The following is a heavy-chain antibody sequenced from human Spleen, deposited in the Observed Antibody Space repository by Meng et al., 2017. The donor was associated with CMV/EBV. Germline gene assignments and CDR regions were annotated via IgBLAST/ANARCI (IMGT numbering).Heavy chain of an antibody. V-gene: IGHV3-9*01. CDR3: AKAPVHYDFWSGYSGGMDV. CDR2: ISWNSGSI. CDR1: GFTFDDYA. D-gene: IGHD3-3*01. Sequence: GGSLRLSCAASGFTFDDYAMHWVRQAPGKGLEWVSGISWNSGSIGYADSVKGRFTISRDNAKNSLYLQMNSLRAEDTALYYCAKAPVHYDFWSGYSGGMDVWGQGTTVTVSS. J-gene: IGHJ6*02.